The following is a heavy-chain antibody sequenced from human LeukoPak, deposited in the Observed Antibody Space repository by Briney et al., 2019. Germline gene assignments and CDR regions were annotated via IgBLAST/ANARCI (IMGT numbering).Heavy chain of an antibody. Sequence: GGSLRLSCAASGFTFSSYAMSWVRQAPGKGLEWVSSISSGGDYIFYADSVKGRFTISRDNAKNSVFLQMNSLIAEDTAVYFCARNMDIVSTIMVFDFWGQGTLVTVSS. V-gene: IGHV3-21*01. J-gene: IGHJ4*02. D-gene: IGHD5/OR15-5a*01. CDR1: GFTFSSYA. CDR3: ARNMDIVSTIMVFDF. CDR2: ISSGGDYI.